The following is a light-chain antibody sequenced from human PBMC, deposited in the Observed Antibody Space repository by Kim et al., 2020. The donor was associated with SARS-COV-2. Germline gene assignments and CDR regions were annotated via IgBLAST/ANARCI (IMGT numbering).Light chain of an antibody. J-gene: IGKJ4*01. CDR2: GAA. CDR3: QQYKNWSPLT. CDR1: QSVSTK. V-gene: IGKV3-15*01. Sequence: EIVMTQSPATLSVSPGERATLSCRASQSVSTKLAWYQQKPGQAPRLVMFGAATRATGIPARFSGSGSGTEFTLTISSLQSEDFAVYYCQQYKNWSPLTFGGGTKLEI.